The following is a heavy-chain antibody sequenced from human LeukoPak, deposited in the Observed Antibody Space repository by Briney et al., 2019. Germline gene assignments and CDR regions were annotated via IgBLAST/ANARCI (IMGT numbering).Heavy chain of an antibody. CDR2: IYHSGST. D-gene: IGHD5-18*01. Sequence: SETLSLTCAVSGYSISSGYYWGWIRQPPGKGLEWIGSIYHSGSTYYNPSLKSRVTISVDTSKNQFSLKLSSVTAADTAVYYCARNSSVDKAMARGYFDYWGQGTLVTVSS. CDR1: GYSISSGYY. J-gene: IGHJ4*02. V-gene: IGHV4-38-2*01. CDR3: ARNSSVDKAMARGYFDY.